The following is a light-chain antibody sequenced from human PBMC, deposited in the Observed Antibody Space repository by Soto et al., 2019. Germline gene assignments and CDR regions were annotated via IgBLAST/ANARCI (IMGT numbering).Light chain of an antibody. CDR2: GAS. CDR1: QRVSTN. V-gene: IGKV3-15*01. J-gene: IGKJ4*01. Sequence: EIVMTQSPATLSLSPGDRATLSCRASQRVSTNLAWYRQRPGQAPMLLIYGASTRATGLPARFSGSGSGTEFTLTISSLQAEGFAVYYCQHYYNWPPAYTFGGGTKVEIK. CDR3: QHYYNWPPAYT.